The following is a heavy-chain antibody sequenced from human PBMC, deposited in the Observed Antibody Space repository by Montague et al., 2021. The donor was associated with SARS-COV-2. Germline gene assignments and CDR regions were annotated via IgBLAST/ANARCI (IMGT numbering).Heavy chain of an antibody. J-gene: IGHJ4*02. CDR1: GDSVSSNIAA. CDR3: TQERGPGRTTWHYFDY. V-gene: IGHV6-1*01. Sequence: CAISGDSVSSNIAAWNWIRQSPSRGLEWPGRTYYRSKWYNDYAVSVRSRITISPDTSKNQFSRQLNSVTPEDTAVYYCTQERGPGRTTWHYFDYWGQGTLVTVSS. CDR2: TYYRSKWYN. D-gene: IGHD1-14*01.